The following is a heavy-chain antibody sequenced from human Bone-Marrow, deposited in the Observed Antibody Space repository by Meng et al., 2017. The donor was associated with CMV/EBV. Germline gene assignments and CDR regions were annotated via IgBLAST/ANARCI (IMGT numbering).Heavy chain of an antibody. Sequence: GEFLKISCAASGFTFSSYAMHWVRQAPGKGLEWVAVISYDGSNKYYADSVKGRFTISRDNSKNTLYLQMNSLRAEDTAVYYCARDQLYQLLLDYWGQGTLVTVSS. CDR3: ARDQLYQLLLDY. D-gene: IGHD2-2*01. CDR1: GFTFSSYA. V-gene: IGHV3-30*04. CDR2: ISYDGSNK. J-gene: IGHJ4*02.